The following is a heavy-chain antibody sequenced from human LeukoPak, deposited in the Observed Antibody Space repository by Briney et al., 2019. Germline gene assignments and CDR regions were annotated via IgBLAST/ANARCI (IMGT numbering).Heavy chain of an antibody. CDR2: IYPGDSDS. Sequence: GESLKISCKSSADGFTTYWIAWVRQVSGKGLEWMRIIYPGDSDSIYNPSFQGQVTISADKSISTAYLQWSSLKASDTATYYCARHLRAPDGNSYFDYWGQGTLVTVFS. V-gene: IGHV5-51*01. CDR3: ARHLRAPDGNSYFDY. D-gene: IGHD5-24*01. J-gene: IGHJ4*02. CDR1: ADGFTTYW.